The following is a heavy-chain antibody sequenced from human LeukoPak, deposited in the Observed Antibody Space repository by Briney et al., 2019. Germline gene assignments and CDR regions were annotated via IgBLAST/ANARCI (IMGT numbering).Heavy chain of an antibody. CDR1: GFTFSSYA. CDR3: ARVVAARGY. D-gene: IGHD2-15*01. Sequence: PGGSLRLSCAASGFTFSSYAMSWVRQAPGKGLEWVSAISGSGGSTYYADSVKGRFTISRDNAKNSLYLQMNSLRAEDTAVYYCARVVAARGYWGQGTLVTVSS. CDR2: ISGSGGST. J-gene: IGHJ4*02. V-gene: IGHV3-23*01.